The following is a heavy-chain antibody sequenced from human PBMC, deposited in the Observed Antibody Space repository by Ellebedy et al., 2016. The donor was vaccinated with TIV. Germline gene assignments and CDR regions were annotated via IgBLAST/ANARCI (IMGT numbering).Heavy chain of an antibody. CDR1: GGTFSSYA. D-gene: IGHD6-19*01. V-gene: IGHV1-69*04. CDR2: IIPILGIA. J-gene: IGHJ6*02. CDR3: ARGKRRWLVESYYGMDV. Sequence: ASVKVSCKASGGTFSSYAISWVRQAPGQGLEWMGRIIPILGIANYAQKFQGRVTITADKSTSTAYMELSSLRSEDTAVYYCARGKRRWLVESYYGMDVWGQGTTVTVSS.